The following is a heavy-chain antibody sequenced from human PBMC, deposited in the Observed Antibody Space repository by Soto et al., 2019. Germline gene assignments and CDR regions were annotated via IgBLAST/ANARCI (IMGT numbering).Heavy chain of an antibody. CDR3: ARGPYVTMVRGVSWKQDYYYYCYMDV. D-gene: IGHD3-10*01. J-gene: IGHJ6*03. CDR1: GGSFSGYY. V-gene: IGHV4-34*01. CDR2: INHIGST. Sequence: SETLFLTCAFYGGSFSGYYWSWIRQPPGKGLEWIGEINHIGSTNYNPSLKIRVTISVDTSKNQFSLKLSSVTAADTAVYSCARGPYVTMVRGVSWKQDYYYYCYMDVWGKGTKVTV.